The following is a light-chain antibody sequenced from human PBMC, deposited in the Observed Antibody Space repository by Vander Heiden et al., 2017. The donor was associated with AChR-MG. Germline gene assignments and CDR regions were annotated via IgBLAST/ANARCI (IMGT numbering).Light chain of an antibody. V-gene: IGKV1-39*01. Sequence: DIQMTQSPSSLSASVGDRVTITCRASQSVTNSLNWYQQKPGKAPNLLIYTASSLQSGVPSRFSGSGSGTHSTLTISSLQPEDFATYYCQQSYSTAWTFGQGTKLEIK. J-gene: IGKJ2*02. CDR1: QSVTNS. CDR3: QQSYSTAWT. CDR2: TAS.